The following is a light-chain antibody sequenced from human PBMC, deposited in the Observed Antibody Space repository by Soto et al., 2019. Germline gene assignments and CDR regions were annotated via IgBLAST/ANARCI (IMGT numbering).Light chain of an antibody. CDR1: QTVLYSSNNKNY. Sequence: DIVMTQSPDSLAVSLGERATINCKSSQTVLYSSNNKNYLAWYRHKAGQPPKLLISWASTRDSGVPDRFSGSGSGTDFTLTISSLQAEDVAVYYCQQYYTTPTITFGQGTRLEIK. J-gene: IGKJ5*01. CDR2: WAS. V-gene: IGKV4-1*01. CDR3: QQYYTTPTIT.